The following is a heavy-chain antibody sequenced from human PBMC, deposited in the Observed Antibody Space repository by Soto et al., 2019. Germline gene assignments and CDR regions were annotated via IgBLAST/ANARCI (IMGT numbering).Heavy chain of an antibody. CDR1: GGSISSYY. D-gene: IGHD6-19*01. CDR3: ARQSGYSSGWYPE. V-gene: IGHV4-59*08. Sequence: SETLSLTCTVSGGSISSYYWSWIRQPPGKGLEWIGYIYYSGSTNYNPSLKSRVTISVDTSKNQFSLKLSSVTAADTAVYYCARQSGYSSGWYPEWGQGTLVTVSS. J-gene: IGHJ4*02. CDR2: IYYSGST.